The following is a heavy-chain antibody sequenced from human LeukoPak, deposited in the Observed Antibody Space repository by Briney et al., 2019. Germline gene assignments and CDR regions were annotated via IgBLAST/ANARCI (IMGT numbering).Heavy chain of an antibody. J-gene: IGHJ4*02. CDR3: ARWPYSSSYYFDY. CDR1: GFTFSDYN. Sequence: GGSLRLSCAASGFTFSDYNMNWVRQFPGKGLGWVSSITSGTTYIYYADSVRGRFTLSRDNAKNSLYLQMNSLRAEDTAVYYCARWPYSSSYYFDYWGQGTLVTVSS. D-gene: IGHD6-6*01. V-gene: IGHV3-21*01. CDR2: ITSGTTYI.